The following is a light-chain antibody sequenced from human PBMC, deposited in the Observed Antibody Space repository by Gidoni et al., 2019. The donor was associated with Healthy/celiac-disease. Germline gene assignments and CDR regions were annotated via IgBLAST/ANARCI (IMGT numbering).Light chain of an antibody. Sequence: DIQITQSPSTLSASVGDRVTITCRASQSMSSWLAWYQQKPGKAPKLLIYTASSLESGVPSRFSGSGSGTEFTLTISSRQPDDFATYYCQQYDIYPWTFGQRTKVEIK. CDR3: QQYDIYPWT. J-gene: IGKJ1*01. CDR1: QSMSSW. CDR2: TAS. V-gene: IGKV1-5*03.